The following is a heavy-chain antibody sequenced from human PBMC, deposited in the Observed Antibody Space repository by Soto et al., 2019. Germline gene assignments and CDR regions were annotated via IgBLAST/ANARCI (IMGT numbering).Heavy chain of an antibody. CDR3: AGGGLQLWYVDY. D-gene: IGHD5-18*01. CDR2: IYYSGST. V-gene: IGHV4-31*03. Sequence: QVQLQESGPGLVKPSQTLSLTCTVSGGSISSGGYYWSWIRQHPGKGLEWIGYIYYSGSTYYNPSLKRRVPIPVDTSKTQFSLKLSSVTAADTAVYYCAGGGLQLWYVDYWGQGTLVTVSS. CDR1: GGSISSGGYY. J-gene: IGHJ4*02.